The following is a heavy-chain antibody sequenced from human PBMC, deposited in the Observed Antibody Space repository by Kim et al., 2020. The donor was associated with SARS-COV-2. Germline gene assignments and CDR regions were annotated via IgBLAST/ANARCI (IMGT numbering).Heavy chain of an antibody. V-gene: IGHV3-20*03. D-gene: IGHD2-21*01. Sequence: GGSLRLCAASGFNFGASAMYWVRQVPGKGREWVSVINENGGSTGYADSVKGRFTISRAKTKNSLFLQMNILRVEDTAFYYCASLLMKPKACWGQGPLFTV. CDR1: GFNFGASA. CDR2: INENGGST. CDR3: ASLLMKPKAC. J-gene: IGHJ4*02.